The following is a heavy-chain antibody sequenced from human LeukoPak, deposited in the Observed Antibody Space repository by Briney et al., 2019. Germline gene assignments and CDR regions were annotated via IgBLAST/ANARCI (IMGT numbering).Heavy chain of an antibody. CDR3: ARDAFSRISIFGVVSDAFDI. CDR1: GSTFSSNW. V-gene: IGHV3-7*01. D-gene: IGHD3-3*01. CDR2: IKQEGSEK. J-gene: IGHJ3*02. Sequence: GGSLRLSCAASGSTFSSNWMTWVRQAPGKRLEWVANIKQEGSEKYYVDSVKGRFTISRDNAKNSLYLQMNSLRAEDTAMYYCARDAFSRISIFGVVSDAFDIWGQGTMVTVSS.